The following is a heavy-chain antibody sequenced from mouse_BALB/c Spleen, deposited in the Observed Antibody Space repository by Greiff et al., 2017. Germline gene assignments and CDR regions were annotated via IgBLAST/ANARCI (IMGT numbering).Heavy chain of an antibody. V-gene: IGHV2-9*02. D-gene: IGHD1-1*01. CDR3: ARDYGSSPYAMDY. CDR2: IWAGGST. Sequence: VMLVESGPGLVAPSQSLSITCTVSGFSLTSYGVHWVRQPPGKGLEWLGVIWAGGSTNYNSALMSRLSISKDNSKSQVFLKMNSLQTDDTAMYYCARDYGSSPYAMDYWGQGTSVTVSS. J-gene: IGHJ4*01. CDR1: GFSLTSYG.